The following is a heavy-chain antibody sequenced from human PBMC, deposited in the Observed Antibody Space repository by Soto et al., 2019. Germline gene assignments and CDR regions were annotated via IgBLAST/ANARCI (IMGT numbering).Heavy chain of an antibody. CDR1: GFTFSSYG. J-gene: IGHJ5*02. CDR2: ISYDGSNK. V-gene: IGHV3-30*18. Sequence: SLRLSCAASGFTFSSYGMHWVRQAPGKGLEWVAVISYDGSNKYYADSVKGRFTISRDNSKNTLYLQMNSLRAEDTAVYYCAKDYLAYCGGDCPNWFDPWGQGTLVTVSS. D-gene: IGHD2-21*02. CDR3: AKDYLAYCGGDCPNWFDP.